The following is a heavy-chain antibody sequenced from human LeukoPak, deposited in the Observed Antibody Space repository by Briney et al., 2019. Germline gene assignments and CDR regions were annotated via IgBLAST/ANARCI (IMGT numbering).Heavy chain of an antibody. CDR2: INPSGGST. V-gene: IGHV1-46*01. CDR3: ARAFADFYYYGSGSHLDY. CDR1: GYTFTSYY. J-gene: IGHJ4*02. Sequence: ASVKVSCKASGYTFTSYYMHWVRQAPGQGLEWMGIINPSGGSTSYAQKFQGRITMTRDTSTSTVYMELSSLRSEDTAVYYCARAFADFYYYGSGSHLDYWGQGTLVTVSS. D-gene: IGHD3-10*01.